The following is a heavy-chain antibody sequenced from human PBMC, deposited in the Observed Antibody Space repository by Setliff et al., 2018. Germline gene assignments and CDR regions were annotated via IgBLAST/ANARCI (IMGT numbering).Heavy chain of an antibody. Sequence: AASVKVSCKASGYTFRNYAFAWVRQAPGQGLEWVGWSSVYNGDTNYAQKLQGRVTLTTDTSTSIAYMELSRLRLDDTANYSCAVAKALTSYDHVWGSPPLDYWGQGSLVTVSS. CDR2: SSVYNGDT. CDR1: GYTFRNYA. D-gene: IGHD3-16*01. CDR3: AVAKALTSYDHVWGSPPLDY. J-gene: IGHJ4*02. V-gene: IGHV1-18*01.